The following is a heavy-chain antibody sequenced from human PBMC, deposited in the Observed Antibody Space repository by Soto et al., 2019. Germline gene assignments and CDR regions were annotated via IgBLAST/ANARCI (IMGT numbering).Heavy chain of an antibody. V-gene: IGHV3-23*01. CDR2: ISGSGGST. CDR1: GFTFSSYA. J-gene: IGHJ3*02. CDR3: AKDLGIVVVVLGYDAFDI. D-gene: IGHD2-15*01. Sequence: SLRLSCAASGFTFSSYAMSWVRQAPGKGLEWVSAISGSGGSTYYADSVKGRFTISRDNSKNTLYLQMNSLRAEDTAVYYCAKDLGIVVVVLGYDAFDIWGQGTMVTVSS.